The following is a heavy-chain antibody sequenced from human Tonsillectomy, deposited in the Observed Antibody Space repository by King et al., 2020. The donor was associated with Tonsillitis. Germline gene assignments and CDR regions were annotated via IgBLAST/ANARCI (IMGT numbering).Heavy chain of an antibody. V-gene: IGHV3-11*01. CDR3: ARGRGNWNEL. J-gene: IGHJ5*02. Sequence: VQLVESGGGLVKPGGSLRLSCAASGFNFSDYYMSWIRQAPGKGLEWVSYISRRGSTKDYADAAKGRFTISRDNDKNSLYLQMNSLRAEETAVYYCARGRGNWNELWGQGTLVTVSS. CDR1: GFNFSDYY. CDR2: ISRRGSTK.